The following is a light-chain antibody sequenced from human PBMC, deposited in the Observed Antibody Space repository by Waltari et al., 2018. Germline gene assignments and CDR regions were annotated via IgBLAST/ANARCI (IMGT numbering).Light chain of an antibody. V-gene: IGKV3-11*01. Sequence: CRASQSVTNYLAWYQQKPGQAPRLLIYDISNRATGIPARFSGSGFGTDFTLTISSLEPEDFAVYYCQQRRNWPLTFGGGTKVEIK. CDR1: QSVTNY. CDR3: QQRRNWPLT. CDR2: DIS. J-gene: IGKJ4*01.